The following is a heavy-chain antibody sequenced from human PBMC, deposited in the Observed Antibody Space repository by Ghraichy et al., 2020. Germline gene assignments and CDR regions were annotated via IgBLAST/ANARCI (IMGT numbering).Heavy chain of an antibody. CDR3: ARVMGESGVNDYIWGSYRYYYYYYMDV. CDR2: INSDGSST. J-gene: IGHJ6*03. CDR1: GFTFSSYW. D-gene: IGHD3-16*02. Sequence: ETLSLTCAASGFTFSSYWMHWVRQPPGKGLVWVSHINSDGSSTSYADSVKGRFTISRDNAKNTLYLQMNSLRAEDTAVYYCARVMGESGVNDYIWGSYRYYYYYYMDVWGKGTTVTVSS. V-gene: IGHV3-74*01.